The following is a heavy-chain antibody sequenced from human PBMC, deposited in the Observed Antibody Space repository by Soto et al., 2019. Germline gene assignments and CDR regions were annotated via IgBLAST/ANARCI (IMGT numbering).Heavy chain of an antibody. J-gene: IGHJ6*02. V-gene: IGHV3-23*01. CDR1: GFTFSVYA. CDR2: VTANGGST. D-gene: IGHD2-21*02. Sequence: TGGSLRLSCAATGFTFSVYAMTWVRQAPGKGLEWVSAVTANGGSTYSADSVKGRFTISRDNSKNTLFLQMNSLRVEDTAVYYCASLGVGDWANYYYYYGMDVWGQGTTVTVSS. CDR3: ASLGVGDWANYYYYYGMDV.